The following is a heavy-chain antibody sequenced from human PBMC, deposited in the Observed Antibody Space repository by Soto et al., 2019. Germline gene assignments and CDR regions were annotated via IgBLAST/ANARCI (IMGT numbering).Heavy chain of an antibody. CDR3: TTAPFSFITLPGTSFLIGMDV. CDR2: IYSGGST. CDR1: GFTVSSNY. Sequence: PGGSLRLSCAASGFTVSSNYMSWVRQAPGKGLEWVSVIYSGGSTYYADSVKGRFTISRHNSKNTLYLQLNSLKTEDTAVYYCTTAPFSFITLPGTSFLIGMDVWGQGTTVTVSS. V-gene: IGHV3-53*01. J-gene: IGHJ6*02. D-gene: IGHD3-10*01.